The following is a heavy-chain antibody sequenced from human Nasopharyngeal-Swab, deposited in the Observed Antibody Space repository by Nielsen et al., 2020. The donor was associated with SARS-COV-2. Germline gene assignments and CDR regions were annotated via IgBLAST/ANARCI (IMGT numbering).Heavy chain of an antibody. Sequence: GESLKISCAASGFTFSSYDMHWVRQATGKGLEWVSAIGTAGDTYYPGSVKGRFTISRENAKNSLYLQMNSLRAGDTAVYYCARANYYDSSGYFRYYYGMDVWGQGTTVTVSS. J-gene: IGHJ6*02. V-gene: IGHV3-13*01. CDR2: IGTAGDT. CDR1: GFTFSSYD. D-gene: IGHD3-22*01. CDR3: ARANYYDSSGYFRYYYGMDV.